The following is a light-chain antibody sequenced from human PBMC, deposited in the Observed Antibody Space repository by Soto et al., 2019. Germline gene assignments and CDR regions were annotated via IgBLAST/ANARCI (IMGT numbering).Light chain of an antibody. Sequence: QSVLTQPPSASGTPGQRVTMSCSGSTSNIGGNYVYWYQQLPGTAPKLLIFGNNQRPSGVPDRFSGSKSATSASLAITGLRSEDGAEHICSAWDDSLSTLVFGGGTKVTVL. CDR1: TSNIGGNY. V-gene: IGLV1-47*01. CDR3: SAWDDSLSTLV. CDR2: GNN. J-gene: IGLJ2*01.